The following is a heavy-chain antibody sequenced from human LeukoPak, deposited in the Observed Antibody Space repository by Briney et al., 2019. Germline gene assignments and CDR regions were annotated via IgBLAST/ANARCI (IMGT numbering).Heavy chain of an antibody. D-gene: IGHD3-22*01. V-gene: IGHV4-31*03. CDR3: ARLAKYYYDSSGYHYFDY. CDR1: GGSISSGGYY. J-gene: IGHJ4*02. CDR2: IYYSGST. Sequence: PSQTLSLTCTVSGGSISSGGYYWSWIRQHPGKGLEWIGYIYYSGSTYYNPSLKSRVTISVDTSKNQFSLKLSSVTAADTAVYYCARLAKYYYDSSGYHYFDYWGQGTLVTVSS.